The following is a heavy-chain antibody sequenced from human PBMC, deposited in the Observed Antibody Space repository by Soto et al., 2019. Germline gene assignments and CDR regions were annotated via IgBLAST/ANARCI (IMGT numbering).Heavy chain of an antibody. CDR2: IYYSGST. D-gene: IGHD3-3*01. J-gene: IGHJ4*02. V-gene: IGHV4-39*02. Sequence: SETLSLTCTVSGGSISSSSYYWGWIRQPPGKGLEWIGSIYYSGSTYYNPSLKSRVTISVDTSKNQFSLKLSSVTAADTAVYYCAREMDFWSGHTSYWGQGTLVTGSS. CDR3: AREMDFWSGHTSY. CDR1: GGSISSSSYY.